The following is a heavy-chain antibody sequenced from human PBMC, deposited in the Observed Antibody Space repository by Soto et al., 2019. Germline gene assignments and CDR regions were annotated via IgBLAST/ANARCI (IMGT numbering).Heavy chain of an antibody. D-gene: IGHD3-3*01. V-gene: IGHV4-34*01. CDR3: ARSLTARAFWSGYEEPGDYYYYMDV. CDR2: INHSGST. Sequence: SETLSLTCAVYGGSFIGCYWSWIRQTPGKGLEWIGEINHSGSTNYNPSLKSRVTISVDTSKNQFSLKLSSVTAADTAVYYCARSLTARAFWSGYEEPGDYYYYMDVWGKGTTVT. CDR1: GGSFIGCY. J-gene: IGHJ6*03.